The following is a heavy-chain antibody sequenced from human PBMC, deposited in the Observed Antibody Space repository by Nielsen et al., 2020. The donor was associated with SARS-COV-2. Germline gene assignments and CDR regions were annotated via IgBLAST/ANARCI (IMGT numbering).Heavy chain of an antibody. Sequence: ASVKVSCKASGYTFTSYGISWVRQAPGQGLEWMGWISAYNGNTNYAQKLQGRVTMTTDTSTSTAYMELRSLRSDDTAVYYCARRPLYDYVWGSYRYTEDRGYFDYWGQGTLVTVSS. V-gene: IGHV1-18*01. D-gene: IGHD3-16*02. CDR2: ISAYNGNT. CDR3: ARRPLYDYVWGSYRYTEDRGYFDY. J-gene: IGHJ4*02. CDR1: GYTFTSYG.